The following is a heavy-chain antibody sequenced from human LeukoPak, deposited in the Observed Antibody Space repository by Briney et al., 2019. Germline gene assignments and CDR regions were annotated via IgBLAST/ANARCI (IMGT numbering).Heavy chain of an antibody. CDR1: GFTFSSYG. CDR2: IRYDGSNK. CDR3: ARSSYYYDSSGFPSYYFDY. V-gene: IGHV3-30*02. D-gene: IGHD3-22*01. J-gene: IGHJ4*02. Sequence: EGSLRLSCAASGFTFSSYGMHWVRQAPGKGLEWVAFIRYDGSNKYYADSVKGRFTISRDNSKNTLYLQMNSLRAEDTAVYYCARSSYYYDSSGFPSYYFDYWGQGTLVTVSS.